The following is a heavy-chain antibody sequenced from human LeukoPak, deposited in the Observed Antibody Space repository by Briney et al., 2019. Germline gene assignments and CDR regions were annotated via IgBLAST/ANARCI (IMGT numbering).Heavy chain of an antibody. D-gene: IGHD3-10*01. J-gene: IGHJ3*02. V-gene: IGHV4-4*07. CDR3: ACEYYYYGSGSYYVPFQADAFDI. CDR2: IYTSGST. Sequence: SETLSLTCTVSGGSISSYYWSWIRQPAGKGLEWIGRIYTSGSTNYNPSLKSRVTMSVDTSKNQFSLTLSSVTAADTAVYYCACEYYYYGSGSYYVPFQADAFDIWGQGTMVTVSS. CDR1: GGSISSYY.